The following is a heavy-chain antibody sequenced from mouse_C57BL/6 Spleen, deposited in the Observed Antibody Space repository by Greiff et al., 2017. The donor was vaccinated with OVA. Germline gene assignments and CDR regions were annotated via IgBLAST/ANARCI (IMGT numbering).Heavy chain of an antibody. Sequence: EVKVVESGPELVKPGASVKMSCKASGYTFTDYNMHWVKQSHGKSLEWIGYINPNNGGTSYNQKFKGKATLTVNKSSSTAYMELRSLTSEDSAVYYCARSPPYYAMDYWGQGTSVTVSS. V-gene: IGHV1-22*01. CDR3: ARSPPYYAMDY. J-gene: IGHJ4*01. CDR1: GYTFTDYN. CDR2: INPNNGGT.